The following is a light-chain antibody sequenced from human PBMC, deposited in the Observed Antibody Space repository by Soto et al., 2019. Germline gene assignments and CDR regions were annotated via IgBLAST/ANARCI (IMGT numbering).Light chain of an antibody. Sequence: QSVLTQPPSASGTPGQRVTISCSGSSSNIGRNTVNWYQQLPGTAPKLLIYSNNQRPSGVPDRFSGSKSGTSGSLAISGLQSTAEADYYSACWDDSLNGPVFGGGTKLTVL. CDR2: SNN. CDR3: ACWDDSLNGPV. J-gene: IGLJ2*01. V-gene: IGLV1-44*01. CDR1: SSNIGRNT.